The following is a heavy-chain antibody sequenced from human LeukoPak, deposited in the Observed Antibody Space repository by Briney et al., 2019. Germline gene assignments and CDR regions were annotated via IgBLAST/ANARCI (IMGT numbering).Heavy chain of an antibody. D-gene: IGHD3-22*01. CDR2: IYYSGST. CDR3: ARRKYYYDSSGPWNWFDP. V-gene: IGHV4-30-4*08. Sequence: SQTLSLTCTVSGGSISSGDYYWSWIRQPPGKGLEWIGCIYYSGSTYYDPSLKSRVTISVDTSKNQFSLKLSSVTAADTAVYYCARRKYYYDSSGPWNWFDPWGQGTLVTVSS. CDR1: GGSISSGDYY. J-gene: IGHJ5*02.